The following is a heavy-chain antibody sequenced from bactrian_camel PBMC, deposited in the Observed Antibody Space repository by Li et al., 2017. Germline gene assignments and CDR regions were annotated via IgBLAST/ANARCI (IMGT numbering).Heavy chain of an antibody. CDR1: GYTYNRSC. CDR3: AAVTGCSLTPWLRDPGNKSGPMN. V-gene: IGHV3S63*01. CDR2: ITRIHGGT. Sequence: HVQLVESGGGSVQAGGSLTLSCTASGYTYNRSCMGWFRQSGKEREGVAVITRIHGGTEYADSVKGRFIISRDSSKMTWSLQMNNLKPEDTAMYYCAAVTGCSLTPWLRDPGNKSGPMNWGQGTQVTVS. D-gene: IGHD3*01. J-gene: IGHJ4*01.